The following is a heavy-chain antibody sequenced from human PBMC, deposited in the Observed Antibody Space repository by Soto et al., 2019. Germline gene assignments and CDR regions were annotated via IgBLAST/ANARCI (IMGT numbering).Heavy chain of an antibody. V-gene: IGHV3-9*01. CDR2: ISWNSGSI. Sequence: GGSLRLSCTASGFTFDDYAMHWVRQAPGKGLEWVSGISWNSGSIGYADSVKGRFTISRDNAKNSLYLQMNSLRAEDTALYYCAKGSGYHSPRNYYYYMDVWGKGTTVTVSS. D-gene: IGHD3-22*01. CDR3: AKGSGYHSPRNYYYYMDV. CDR1: GFTFDDYA. J-gene: IGHJ6*03.